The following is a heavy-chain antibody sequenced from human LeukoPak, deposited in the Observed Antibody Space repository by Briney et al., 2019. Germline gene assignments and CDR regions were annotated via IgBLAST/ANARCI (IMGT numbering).Heavy chain of an antibody. V-gene: IGHV3-23*01. CDR1: GFTFSSYW. CDR2: ISGSGGST. J-gene: IGHJ3*02. Sequence: GGSLRLSCAASGFTFSSYWMHSVRQAPGKGLEWVSGISGSGGSTYYADSVKGRFTISRDNSKTTLYLQMNSLRAEDTAVYYCAKDQEVVAPPDAFDIWGQGTMVSVSS. D-gene: IGHD2-15*01. CDR3: AKDQEVVAPPDAFDI.